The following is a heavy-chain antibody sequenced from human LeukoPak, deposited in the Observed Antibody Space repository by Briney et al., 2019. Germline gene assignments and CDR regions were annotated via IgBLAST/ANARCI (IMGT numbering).Heavy chain of an antibody. CDR2: INPNSGGT. V-gene: IGHV1-2*02. CDR3: ARDGEYQLLLYYYYYYMDV. Sequence: ASVKVSCKASGYTFTGYYMHWVRQAPGQGLEWMGWINPNSGGTNYAQKFQGRVTMTRDTSISTAYMELSRLRSDDTAVYYCARDGEYQLLLYYYYYYMDVWGKGTTVTVSS. CDR1: GYTFTGYY. J-gene: IGHJ6*03. D-gene: IGHD2-2*01.